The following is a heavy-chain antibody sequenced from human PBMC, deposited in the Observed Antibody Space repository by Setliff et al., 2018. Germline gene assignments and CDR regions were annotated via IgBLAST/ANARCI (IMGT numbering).Heavy chain of an antibody. CDR2: IRGRTDSYAT. CDR1: GFSFSGSA. D-gene: IGHD2-2*01. V-gene: IGHV3-73*01. J-gene: IGHJ4*02. Sequence: PGGSLRLSCAAPGFSFSGSAVYWVRQASVKGLEWIGRIRGRTDSYATAYAASVRGRFTISRDDSKNTAYLQMNSLKTEDTAVYYCATHPIVVVPAGNYWGQGTLVTVSS. CDR3: ATHPIVVVPAGNY.